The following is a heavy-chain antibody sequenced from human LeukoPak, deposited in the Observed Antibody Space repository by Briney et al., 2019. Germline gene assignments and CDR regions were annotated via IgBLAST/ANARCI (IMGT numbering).Heavy chain of an antibody. D-gene: IGHD1-20*01. J-gene: IGHJ4*02. CDR3: AREYNSPNRFDY. V-gene: IGHV3-21*06. CDR2: ISRSSSYI. CDR1: SFTFSSST. Sequence: GGSLRLSCAASSFTFSSSTMNWVRQAPGKGQEWVSSISRSSSYINYADSVKGRFTISRDNAKNSLYLQMNSLRAEDTAVYYCAREYNSPNRFDYWGQGTLVTVSS.